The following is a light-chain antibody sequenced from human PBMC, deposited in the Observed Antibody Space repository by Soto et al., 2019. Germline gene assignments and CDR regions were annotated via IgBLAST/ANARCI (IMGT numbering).Light chain of an antibody. Sequence: EIVMTQSPGTLSVSPGERATLSCRASQSVSSNLAWYQQKPGQAPRLLIHGASTRATGVPDRFSGSGSGTDFTLTVSRLEPEDFAVYYCQQYGSSPPWTFGQGTKVDIK. CDR3: QQYGSSPPWT. J-gene: IGKJ1*01. CDR2: GAS. CDR1: QSVSSN. V-gene: IGKV3-20*01.